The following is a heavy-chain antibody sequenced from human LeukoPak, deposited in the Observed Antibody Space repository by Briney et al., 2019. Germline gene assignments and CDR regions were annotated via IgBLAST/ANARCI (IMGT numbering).Heavy chain of an antibody. V-gene: IGHV3-23*01. CDR2: ICGSGGST. J-gene: IGHJ5*02. CDR1: GFTFSSYA. Sequence: GGSLRLSCAASGFTFSSYAMSWVRQAPGKGLEWVSAICGSGGSTYYADSVKGRFTISRDNSKNTLYLQMNSLRAEDTAVYYCAKSRGSYSYNWFDPWGQGTLVTVSS. D-gene: IGHD1-26*01. CDR3: AKSRGSYSYNWFDP.